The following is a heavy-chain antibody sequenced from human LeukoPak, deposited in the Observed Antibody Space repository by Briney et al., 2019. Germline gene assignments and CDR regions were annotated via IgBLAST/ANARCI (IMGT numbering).Heavy chain of an antibody. CDR3: ARVGGH. CDR1: GFMLTTYG. CDR2: IYSGGST. J-gene: IGHJ4*02. D-gene: IGHD3-10*01. Sequence: GGSLRLSCEVSGFMLTTYGMHWVRQAPGKGLESVSVIYSGGSTYYADTVRGRFTISRDNAKNTLYLQMNSLRVEDTAVYYCARVGGHWGQGTLVTVSS. V-gene: IGHV3-53*01.